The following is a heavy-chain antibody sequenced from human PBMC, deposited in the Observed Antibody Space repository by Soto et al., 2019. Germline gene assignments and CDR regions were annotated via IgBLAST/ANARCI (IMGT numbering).Heavy chain of an antibody. CDR2: IYYSGST. CDR1: GGSISSGDYY. Sequence: QVQLQESGPGLVKPSQTLSLTCTVSGGSISSGDYYWSWIRQPPGKGLEWIGYIYYSGSTYYSPSLKSRVTISVDTSKNQFSLKLISVTAADTAVYYCARERPDGARLDPWGQGTLVTVSS. V-gene: IGHV4-30-4*01. CDR3: ARERPDGARLDP. D-gene: IGHD6-6*01. J-gene: IGHJ5*02.